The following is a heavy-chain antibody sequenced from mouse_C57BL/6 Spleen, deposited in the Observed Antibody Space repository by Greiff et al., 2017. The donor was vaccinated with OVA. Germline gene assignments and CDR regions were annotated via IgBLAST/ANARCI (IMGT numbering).Heavy chain of an antibody. J-gene: IGHJ1*03. CDR1: GYTFTSYW. Sequence: VQLQQPGAELVKPGASVKLSCKASGYTFTSYWMHWVKQRPGRGLEWIGRIDPTSGGTKYNEKFKSKATLTVDKPSSTAYMQLSSLTSEDSAVYYCAREARLGTRGWYFDVWGTGTTVTVSS. CDR3: AREARLGTRGWYFDV. D-gene: IGHD3-1*01. CDR2: IDPTSGGT. V-gene: IGHV1-72*01.